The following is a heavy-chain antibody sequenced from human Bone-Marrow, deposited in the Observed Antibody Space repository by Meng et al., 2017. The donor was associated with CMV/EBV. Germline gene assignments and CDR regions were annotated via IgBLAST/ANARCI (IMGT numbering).Heavy chain of an antibody. CDR1: GGSFSGYY. Sequence: SETLSLTCAVYGGSFSGYYWSWIRQPPGKGLEWIGEINHSGSTNYNPSLKSRVTISVDTSKNQISLKLSSVTAADTAVYYCARVGNDFWSGRWFDPWGQGTLVTVSS. CDR2: INHSGST. D-gene: IGHD3-3*01. CDR3: ARVGNDFWSGRWFDP. J-gene: IGHJ5*02. V-gene: IGHV4-34*01.